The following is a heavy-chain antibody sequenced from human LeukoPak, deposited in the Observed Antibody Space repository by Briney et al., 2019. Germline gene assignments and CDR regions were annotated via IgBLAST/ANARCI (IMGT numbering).Heavy chain of an antibody. CDR3: AVATEGAFDP. Sequence: PGGSLRLSCAASGLTFSTYWMHWVRQAPGKGLVWVSRINSYGTSTSYADSVKGRFTISRDNAKNTLYLQMNSLRAEDTAVYYCAVATEGAFDPWGQGTLVTVSS. CDR2: INSYGTST. CDR1: GLTFSTYW. J-gene: IGHJ5*02. V-gene: IGHV3-74*01. D-gene: IGHD5-12*01.